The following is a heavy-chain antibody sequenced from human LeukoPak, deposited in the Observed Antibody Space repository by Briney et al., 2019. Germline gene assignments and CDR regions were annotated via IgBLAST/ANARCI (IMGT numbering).Heavy chain of an antibody. CDR1: ALNFKTHA. D-gene: IGHD3-16*02. Sequence: PGTSLRLSCVVSALNFKTHAMHWVRQAPGKGLEWVAGLSFDASGRNYADSVKGRFTISRDNSKNTLYLQMHSLSPADTAVYFCARDLQEISSFYFDYWGQGSLVTVSS. CDR2: LSFDASGR. CDR3: ARDLQEISSFYFDY. J-gene: IGHJ4*02. V-gene: IGHV3-30*04.